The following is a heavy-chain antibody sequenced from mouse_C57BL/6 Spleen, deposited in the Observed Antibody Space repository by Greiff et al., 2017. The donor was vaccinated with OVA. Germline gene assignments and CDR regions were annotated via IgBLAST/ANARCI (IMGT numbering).Heavy chain of an antibody. CDR1: GYTFTNYW. J-gene: IGHJ4*01. D-gene: IGHD2-1*01. CDR2: IYPGGGYT. CDR3: ARWGGNYPYYAMDY. V-gene: IGHV1-63*01. Sequence: QVHVKQSGAELVRPGTSVKMSCKASGYTFTNYWIGWAKQRPGHGLEWIGDIYPGGGYTNYNEKFKGKATLTADKSSSTAYMQFSSLTSEDSAIYYCARWGGNYPYYAMDYWGQGTSVTVSS.